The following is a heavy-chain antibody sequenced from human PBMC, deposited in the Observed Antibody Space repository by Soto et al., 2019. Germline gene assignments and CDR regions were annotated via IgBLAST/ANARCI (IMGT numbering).Heavy chain of an antibody. D-gene: IGHD1-7*01. Sequence: EVQLLESGGGLVQPGGSLRLSCAASGFTFSSYAMSWVRQAPGKGLEWVSSVSGSSGSKSYADSVKGRFTISRDNSKSTVYLQMNSLRAEDTAVYFCAMDWCSGTTCYCLENWGQGTLVTVSS. J-gene: IGHJ4*02. CDR2: VSGSSGSK. CDR1: GFTFSSYA. V-gene: IGHV3-23*01. CDR3: AMDWCSGTTCYCLEN.